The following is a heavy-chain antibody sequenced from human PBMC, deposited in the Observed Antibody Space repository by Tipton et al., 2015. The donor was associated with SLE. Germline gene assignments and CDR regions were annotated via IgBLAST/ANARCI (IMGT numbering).Heavy chain of an antibody. CDR3: ARVTVVVIAPDY. Sequence: TLSLTCTVSGGSISSYYWSWIRQPPGKGLAWIGSIYHSGSTYYNPSLKSRVTISVDTSKNQFSLKLSSVTAADTAVYYCARVTVVVIAPDYWGQGTLVTVSS. V-gene: IGHV4-59*04. J-gene: IGHJ4*02. CDR2: IYHSGST. D-gene: IGHD2-21*01. CDR1: GGSISSYY.